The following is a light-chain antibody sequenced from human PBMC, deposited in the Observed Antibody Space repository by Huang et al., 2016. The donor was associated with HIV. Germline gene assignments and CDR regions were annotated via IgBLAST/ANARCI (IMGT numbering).Light chain of an antibody. CDR1: QNINKY. CDR3: QQSVRTPRT. CDR2: AAS. V-gene: IGKV1-39*01. J-gene: IGKJ2*01. Sequence: DIKITQSPSSLSASVGDRVIITCRASQNINKYLNWYQQQPGKAPKLLISAASNLQSGGRSSFSGSGDGTDFTITISKLQPEDSATYYCQQSVRTPRTFGQGTKLEI.